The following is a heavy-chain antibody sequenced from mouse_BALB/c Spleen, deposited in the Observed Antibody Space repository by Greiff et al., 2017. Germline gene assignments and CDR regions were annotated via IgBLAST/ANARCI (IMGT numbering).Heavy chain of an antibody. J-gene: IGHJ2*01. CDR3: ARGGDFDY. D-gene: IGHD1-1*02. CDR2: ISTYYGDA. Sequence: VQLQQSGAELVRPGVSVKISCKGSGYTFTDYAMHWVKQSHAKSLEWIGVISTYYGDASYNQKFKGKATMTVDKSSSTAYMELARLTSEDSAIYYCARGGDFDYWGQGTTLTGSS. CDR1: GYTFTDYA. V-gene: IGHV1S137*01.